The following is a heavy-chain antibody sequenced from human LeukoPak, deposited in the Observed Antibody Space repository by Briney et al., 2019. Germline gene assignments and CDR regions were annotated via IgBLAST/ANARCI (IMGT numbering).Heavy chain of an antibody. CDR1: GFAFGSEA. Sequence: GGSLRLSCAVSGFAFGSEAMSWVRQSPARGLEWVASISPGGGTTYYADYVKGRFTISRDNSNNTLYVQMNSLRAEDTALYYCARGYSRAAFDIWGQGTVVAVFS. D-gene: IGHD2-15*01. CDR2: ISPGGGTT. V-gene: IGHV3-23*01. CDR3: ARGYSRAAFDI. J-gene: IGHJ3*02.